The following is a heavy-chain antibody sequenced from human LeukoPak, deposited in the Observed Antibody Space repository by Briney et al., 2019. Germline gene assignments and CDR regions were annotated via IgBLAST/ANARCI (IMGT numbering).Heavy chain of an antibody. CDR1: GFTVSTNY. J-gene: IGHJ4*02. V-gene: IGHV3-53*01. CDR2: IYAGGAA. CDR3: ARSTSYHFDS. Sequence: PGGSLRLSCAASGFTVSTNYLSWVRQAPGKGLEWVSVIYAGGAAYYADYVKGRFTISRDTSNNTLILQMHSLGVEYTAVYYCARSTSYHFDSWGQGTLVTVSS. D-gene: IGHD2-2*01.